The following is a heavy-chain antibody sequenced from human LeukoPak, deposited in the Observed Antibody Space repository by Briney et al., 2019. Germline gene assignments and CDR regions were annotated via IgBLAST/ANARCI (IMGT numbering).Heavy chain of an antibody. D-gene: IGHD3-22*01. V-gene: IGHV4-34*01. J-gene: IGHJ6*02. Sequence: SETLSLTCAVYGGSFSGYYWSWIRQPPGKGLEWIGEINHSGSTNYNPSLKSRVTISVDTSKNQFSLKLSSVTAADTAVYYCARGDSSGYYHYYYYYGMDVWGQGTTVTVSS. CDR1: GGSFSGYY. CDR2: INHSGST. CDR3: ARGDSSGYYHYYYYYGMDV.